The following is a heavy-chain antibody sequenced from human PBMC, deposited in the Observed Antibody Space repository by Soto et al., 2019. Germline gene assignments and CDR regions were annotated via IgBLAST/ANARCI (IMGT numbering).Heavy chain of an antibody. CDR2: IYYRGNA. V-gene: IGHV4-39*01. D-gene: IGHD3-9*01. Sequence: QLQLQESGPGLVKPSETLSLTCSVSDDSINSDKYYWGWIRQPPGKGLEWIGSIYYRGNAYYNPSLPTRVTISLDQSRSRFSLKLNSVTAADSAVYFCARLEGLATISYYFDFWGPGALVTVSS. CDR3: ARLEGLATISYYFDF. J-gene: IGHJ4*02. CDR1: DDSINSDKYY.